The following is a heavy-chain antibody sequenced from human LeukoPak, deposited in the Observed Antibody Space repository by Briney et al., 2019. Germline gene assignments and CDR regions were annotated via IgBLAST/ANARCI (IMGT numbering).Heavy chain of an antibody. CDR3: ARSDTFGGVMAFDAFDI. CDR1: GGSFTNFY. J-gene: IGHJ3*02. D-gene: IGHD3-16*01. Sequence: SETLSLTCNVFGGSFTNFYWSWVRQPPGKGLEWIGYIFHTGTTTYNPSLKNRVTISLDTSNKQFSLKLSSVTAADTAIYYCARSDTFGGVMAFDAFDIWGQGTMVTVSA. V-gene: IGHV4-59*01. CDR2: IFHTGTT.